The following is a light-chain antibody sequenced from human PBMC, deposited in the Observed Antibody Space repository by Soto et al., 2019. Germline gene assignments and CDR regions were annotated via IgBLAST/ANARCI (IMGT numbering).Light chain of an antibody. J-gene: IGKJ4*01. V-gene: IGKV3-20*01. Sequence: ETVLTQSPGTLSLSPGERATLSCRASQSVSSMYLAWYQQKPGQAPRLLIYGVSRRASGIPERFSGSGSGTDFTLTINRLEPEDFAVYYCQQYGSVPLTFGRGTKVDIK. CDR3: QQYGSVPLT. CDR1: QSVSSMY. CDR2: GVS.